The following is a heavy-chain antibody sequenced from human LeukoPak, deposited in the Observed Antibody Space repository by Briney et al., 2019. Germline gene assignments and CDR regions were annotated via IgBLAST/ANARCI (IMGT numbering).Heavy chain of an antibody. D-gene: IGHD3-10*01. J-gene: IGHJ4*02. Sequence: ASVKVSCKASGYTFTSYDINWVRQATGQGLEWMGWMNPNSGNTGYAQKFQGRVTITRNTSISTAYMELSSLRSEDTAVYYRASRSSGSGIDYWGQGTLVTVSS. CDR1: GYTFTSYD. CDR3: ASRSSGSGIDY. V-gene: IGHV1-8*03. CDR2: MNPNSGNT.